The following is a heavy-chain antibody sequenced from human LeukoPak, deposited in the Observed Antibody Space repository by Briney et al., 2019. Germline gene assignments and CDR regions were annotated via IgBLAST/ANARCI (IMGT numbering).Heavy chain of an antibody. CDR3: ARDRMATIDSFDI. D-gene: IGHD5-24*01. V-gene: IGHV3-21*01. CDR2: ISSSSSYI. Sequence: GGSLRLSCAASGFTFSSYSVNWVRQAPGKGLEWVSSISSSSSYIYYADSVKGRFTISRDNAKNSLYLQMNSLRAEDTAVYYCARDRMATIDSFDIWGQGTMVTVSS. J-gene: IGHJ3*02. CDR1: GFTFSSYS.